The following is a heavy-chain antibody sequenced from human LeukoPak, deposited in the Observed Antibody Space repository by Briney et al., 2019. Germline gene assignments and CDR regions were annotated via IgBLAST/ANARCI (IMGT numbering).Heavy chain of an antibody. CDR3: ARYSSGWSIGYYYYYMDV. Sequence: ASVKVSCKTSGYTFTSYDINWVRQATGQGLEWMGWMNPNSGNTGYAQKFQGRVTMTRNTSISTAYMELSSLRSEDTAVYYCARYSSGWSIGYYYYYMDVWGKGTTVTVSS. D-gene: IGHD6-19*01. CDR2: MNPNSGNT. V-gene: IGHV1-8*01. J-gene: IGHJ6*03. CDR1: GYTFTSYD.